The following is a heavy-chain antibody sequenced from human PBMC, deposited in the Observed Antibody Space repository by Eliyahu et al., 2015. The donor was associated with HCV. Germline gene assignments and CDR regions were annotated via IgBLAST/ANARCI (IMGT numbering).Heavy chain of an antibody. CDR3: ARAGWNDGGSYFDY. CDR2: INPNSGGT. CDR1: GYTFTGYY. Sequence: QVQLVQSGAEVKKPGASVKVSCKASGYTFTGYYIHWVRQAPGQGLEWMGRINPNSGGTNFAQKFQGRVTMTRDTSISTAYMELSSLRSDDTAVYYCARAGWNDGGSYFDYWGQGTLVTVSS. D-gene: IGHD1-1*01. J-gene: IGHJ4*02. V-gene: IGHV1-2*06.